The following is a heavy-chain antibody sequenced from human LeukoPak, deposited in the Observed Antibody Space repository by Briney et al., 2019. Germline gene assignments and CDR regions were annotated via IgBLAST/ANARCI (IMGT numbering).Heavy chain of an antibody. CDR1: GYSFTSYW. Sequence: GESLKISCKGSGYSFTSYWIGWVRQMPGKGLEWMGIIYPGGSDTRYSPSFQGQVTISADKSISTAYLQWSSLKASDTAMYYCARHLGYSGSYYRGAFDYWGQGTLVTVSS. J-gene: IGHJ4*02. D-gene: IGHD1-26*01. V-gene: IGHV5-51*01. CDR2: IYPGGSDT. CDR3: ARHLGYSGSYYRGAFDY.